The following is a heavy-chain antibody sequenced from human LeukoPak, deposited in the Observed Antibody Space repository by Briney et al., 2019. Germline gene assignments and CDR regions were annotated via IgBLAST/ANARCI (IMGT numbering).Heavy chain of an antibody. Sequence: PGGSLRFSCAASGFTFSRYEMNWVRQAPGKGLEWVSYISRSGSTICYADSVKGRFTISRDNAKNSLYLQMNSLRAEDTAVYFCARNASVYNTFDYWGQGTLVTVSS. CDR3: ARNASVYNTFDY. CDR1: GFTFSRYE. CDR2: ISRSGSTI. V-gene: IGHV3-48*03. J-gene: IGHJ4*02. D-gene: IGHD5/OR15-5a*01.